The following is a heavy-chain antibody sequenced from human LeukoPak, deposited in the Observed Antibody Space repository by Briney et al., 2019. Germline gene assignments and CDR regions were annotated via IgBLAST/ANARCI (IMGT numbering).Heavy chain of an antibody. CDR2: IYYSGST. D-gene: IGHD4-23*01. CDR3: ARDLKGPVNDVFDM. Sequence: SETLSLTCTVSGGSISSSNYCWGWIRQPPGKGLEWIGSIYYSGSTYYNPSLKSRVTISVDTSKNQFSLKLSSVTAADTAVYYCARDLKGPVNDVFDMWGQGTMVTVSS. CDR1: GGSISSSNYC. J-gene: IGHJ3*02. V-gene: IGHV4-39*02.